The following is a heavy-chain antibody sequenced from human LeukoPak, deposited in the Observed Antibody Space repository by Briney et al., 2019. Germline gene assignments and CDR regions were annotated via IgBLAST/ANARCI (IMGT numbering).Heavy chain of an antibody. J-gene: IGHJ2*01. Sequence: GGSLTLSCAASGLTVSSHYMSWVRQAPPKGLEWVSVMYSGRSTYYADSVKGRFPISRHNSKNTLYPQMNSLRAEDTAVYYCAREGGVDTAMVTDWYFDLWGRGTLVTVSS. CDR3: AREGGVDTAMVTDWYFDL. V-gene: IGHV3-53*01. CDR1: GLTVSSHY. D-gene: IGHD5-18*01. CDR2: MYSGRST.